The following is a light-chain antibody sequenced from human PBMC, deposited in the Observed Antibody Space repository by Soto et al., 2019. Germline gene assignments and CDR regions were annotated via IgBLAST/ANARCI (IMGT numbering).Light chain of an antibody. V-gene: IGKV1-5*01. J-gene: IGKJ4*01. CDR2: DAS. Sequence: DIQMTQSPSTLSASVGDRVTITCRASQSISSWLAWYQQKPGKAPKLLIYDASSLESGVPSRFSGSGAGTEFTLTISSLQPDDFATYYCQQYNSYSLTFGGGTKVEIK. CDR3: QQYNSYSLT. CDR1: QSISSW.